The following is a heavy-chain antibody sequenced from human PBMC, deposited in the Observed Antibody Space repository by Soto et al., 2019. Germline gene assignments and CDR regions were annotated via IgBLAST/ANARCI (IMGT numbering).Heavy chain of an antibody. CDR3: ARIERYSTYEYFDF. Sequence: KESGPVLVKPTETLTLTCPVSGFSLSHIRVGVGWIRQPPGKALEWLAHVFSNDAKSYSPSLKGRLTISRDTFRSQVVLTMTNVDPVDTATYFCARIERYSTYEYFDFWGQGTLVTVSS. D-gene: IGHD5-12*01. CDR2: VFSNDAK. J-gene: IGHJ4*02. CDR1: GFSLSHIRVG. V-gene: IGHV2-26*01.